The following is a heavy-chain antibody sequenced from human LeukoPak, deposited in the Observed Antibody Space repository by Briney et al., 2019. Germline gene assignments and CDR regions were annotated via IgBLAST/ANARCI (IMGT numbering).Heavy chain of an antibody. CDR2: INPSGGST. Sequence: GASVKVSCKASGYTFTSYYMHWVRQAPGQGLEWMGIINPSGGSTSYAQKFQGRVTMTRDTSTSTVYMEMSSLRSEDTAVYYCARGTSTSIAWLLPYFDYWGQGSLVTVSS. V-gene: IGHV1-46*01. CDR1: GYTFTSYY. D-gene: IGHD3-22*01. CDR3: ARGTSTSIAWLLPYFDY. J-gene: IGHJ4*02.